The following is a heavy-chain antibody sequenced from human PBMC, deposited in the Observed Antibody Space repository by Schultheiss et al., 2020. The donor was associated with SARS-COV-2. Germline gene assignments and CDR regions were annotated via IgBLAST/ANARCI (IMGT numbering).Heavy chain of an antibody. CDR2: ISSSSSYT. V-gene: IGHV3-11*06. CDR1: EFAFSDHY. Sequence: GGSLRLSCTTSEFAFSDHYMSWIRQAPGRGLEWVSSISSSSSYTKNADSVKGRFTISRDNAKNSLYLQMNSLRAEDTAVYYCARMPTTIPSKAYYGMDVWGQGTTVTVSS. J-gene: IGHJ6*02. D-gene: IGHD4-11*01. CDR3: ARMPTTIPSKAYYGMDV.